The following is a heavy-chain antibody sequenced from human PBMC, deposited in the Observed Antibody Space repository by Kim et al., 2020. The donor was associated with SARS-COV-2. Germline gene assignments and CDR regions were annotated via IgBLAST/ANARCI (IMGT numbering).Heavy chain of an antibody. Sequence: ASVKVSCKVSGYTLTELSMHWVRQAPGKGLEWMGGFDPEDGETIYAQKFQGRVTMTEDTSTDTAYMELSSLRSEDTAVYYCATRDTAMVFSYYYYGMDVWGQGTTVTVSS. J-gene: IGHJ6*02. CDR2: FDPEDGET. D-gene: IGHD5-18*01. CDR1: GYTLTELS. CDR3: ATRDTAMVFSYYYYGMDV. V-gene: IGHV1-24*01.